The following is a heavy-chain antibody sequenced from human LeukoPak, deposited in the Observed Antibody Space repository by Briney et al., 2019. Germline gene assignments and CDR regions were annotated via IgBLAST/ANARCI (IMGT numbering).Heavy chain of an antibody. Sequence: GGSLRLSCAASGFTFSSYAMSWVRQAPGKGLEWVSAISGSGGSTYYADSVKGRFTISRDNSKNMLYLQMNSLRAEDTAVYYCANAGGSGPDALDIWGQGTMVTVSS. D-gene: IGHD1-26*01. V-gene: IGHV3-23*01. CDR2: ISGSGGST. J-gene: IGHJ3*02. CDR1: GFTFSSYA. CDR3: ANAGGSGPDALDI.